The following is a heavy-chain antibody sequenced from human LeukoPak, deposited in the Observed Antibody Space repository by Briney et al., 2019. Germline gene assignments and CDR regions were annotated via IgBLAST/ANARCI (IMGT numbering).Heavy chain of an antibody. V-gene: IGHV3-21*01. CDR3: ARDRPSSPAAFDI. D-gene: IGHD6-6*01. J-gene: IGHJ3*02. CDR2: ISSSSSYI. Sequence: ISSSSSYIYYADSVKGRFTISRDNAKNSLYLQMNSLRAEDTAVYYCARDRPSSPAAFDIWGQGTMVTVSS.